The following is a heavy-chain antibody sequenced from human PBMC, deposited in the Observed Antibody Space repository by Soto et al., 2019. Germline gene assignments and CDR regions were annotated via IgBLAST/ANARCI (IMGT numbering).Heavy chain of an antibody. CDR1: GGSISSGGDS. CDR3: ASRKSSPYFDY. D-gene: IGHD3-10*01. CDR2: IYHSGST. V-gene: IGHV4-30-2*05. J-gene: IGHJ4*02. Sequence: SETQSLTCTVSGGSISSGGDSWSWIRQPPGKGLEWIGYIYHSGSTYYNPSLKSRVTISIDTSKNQFSLKLSSVTAADTAVYYCASRKSSPYFDYWGQGTLVTVSS.